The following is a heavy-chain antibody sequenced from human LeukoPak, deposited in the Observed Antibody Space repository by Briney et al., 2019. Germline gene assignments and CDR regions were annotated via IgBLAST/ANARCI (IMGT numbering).Heavy chain of an antibody. Sequence: PGGSLRLSCAASGFTFSSQVMHWVRQAPGKGLESVAAISYDGSNKYYGDSVKGRFTISRYNSKNPMYVQMNRLTTEETAVYYCATYPYSRSWTNFDSWGQGTLVTVSS. D-gene: IGHD6-13*01. J-gene: IGHJ4*02. CDR2: ISYDGSNK. CDR1: GFTFSSQV. CDR3: ATYPYSRSWTNFDS. V-gene: IGHV3-30-3*01.